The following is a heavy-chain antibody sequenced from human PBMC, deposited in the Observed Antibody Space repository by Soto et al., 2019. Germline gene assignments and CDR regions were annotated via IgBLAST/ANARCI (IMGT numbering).Heavy chain of an antibody. J-gene: IGHJ4*02. D-gene: IGHD2-15*01. Sequence: PSETLSLTGTVSGGSSISGYWSWIRQPPGKGLEWIGYISYSGNTNYNPSLKSRVTMSVDTPKNQFSLRLSSVTTADTAVYYCAGLRGYAGSPIDYWGQGTLVPVSS. CDR1: GGSSISGY. CDR2: ISYSGNT. V-gene: IGHV4-59*01. CDR3: AGLRGYAGSPIDY.